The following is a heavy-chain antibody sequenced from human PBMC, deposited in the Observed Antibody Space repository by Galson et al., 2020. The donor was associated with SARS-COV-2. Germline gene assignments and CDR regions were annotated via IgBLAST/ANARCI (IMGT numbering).Heavy chain of an antibody. CDR1: GGSFSGYY. D-gene: IGHD4-17*01. J-gene: IGHJ6*02. CDR3: ARGVTVTTLFYDFYGLDV. V-gene: IGHV4-34*01. CDR2: IKHSGST. Sequence: AETLSLTCAVYGGSFSGYYWSWIRQPPGKGLEWMGEIKHSGSTNYNPSLKSRVTISVDTSNNQFSLKLSSVTAADTAVYYCARGVTVTTLFYDFYGLDVWGQGTLVTVSS.